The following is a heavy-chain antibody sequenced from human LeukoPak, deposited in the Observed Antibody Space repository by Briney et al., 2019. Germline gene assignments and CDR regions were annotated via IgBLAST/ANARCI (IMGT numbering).Heavy chain of an antibody. CDR1: GFTFSSYA. Sequence: GGSLSLSCAASGFTFSSYAMSWVRQAPGKGLEWVSAISGSGGSTYYADSVKGRFTISRDNSKNTLYLQMNSLRAEDTALYHCARNNGMDVWGQGTTVIVSS. J-gene: IGHJ6*02. V-gene: IGHV3-23*01. CDR3: ARNNGMDV. CDR2: ISGSGGST.